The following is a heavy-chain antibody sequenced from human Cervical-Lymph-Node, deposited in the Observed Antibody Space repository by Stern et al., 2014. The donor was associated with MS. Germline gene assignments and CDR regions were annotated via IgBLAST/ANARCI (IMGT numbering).Heavy chain of an antibody. CDR3: ARDRYGDYGMDV. V-gene: IGHV3-48*02. D-gene: IGHD4-17*01. J-gene: IGHJ6*02. CDR1: GFTFSSYS. CDR2: ISSSSSTI. Sequence: VESGGGLVQPGGSLRLSCAASGFTFSSYSMNWVRQAPGKGLEWVSYISSSSSTIYYADSVKGRFTISRDNAKNSLYLQMKSLRDEDTAVYYCARDRYGDYGMDVWGQGTTVTVSS.